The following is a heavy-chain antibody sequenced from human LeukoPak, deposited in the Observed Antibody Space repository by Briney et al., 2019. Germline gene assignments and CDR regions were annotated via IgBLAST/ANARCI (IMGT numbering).Heavy chain of an antibody. V-gene: IGHV1-2*02. CDR3: ARGRNDYDYYYHMDV. J-gene: IGHJ6*03. Sequence: ASVKVSCKASGYTFTGYYMHWVRQAPGQGLEWMGWINPNSGGTNYAQKFQGRVTMTRDTSISTAYMELSRLRSDDTAVYYCARGRNDYDYYYHMDVWGKGTTVTVSS. D-gene: IGHD1-14*01. CDR2: INPNSGGT. CDR1: GYTFTGYY.